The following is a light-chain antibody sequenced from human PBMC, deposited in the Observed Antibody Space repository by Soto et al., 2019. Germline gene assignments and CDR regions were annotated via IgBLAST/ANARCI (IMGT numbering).Light chain of an antibody. CDR3: QQYGSSRT. CDR2: GAS. CDR1: QSVSSSY. Sequence: DIVLTQSPGTLSLSPGERATLSCRASQSVSSSYLAWYQQKPGQAPRLLIYGASSRATGIPDRFSGSGAGTDFTFTISRLEPEDCAGYYCQQYGSSRTFGQGTKVEIK. J-gene: IGKJ1*01. V-gene: IGKV3-20*01.